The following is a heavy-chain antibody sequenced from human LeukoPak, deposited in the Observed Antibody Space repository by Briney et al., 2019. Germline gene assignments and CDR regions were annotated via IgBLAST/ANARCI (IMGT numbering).Heavy chain of an antibody. CDR2: ISYDGSNK. CDR1: GFTFSSYA. D-gene: IGHD3-22*01. V-gene: IGHV3-30-3*01. J-gene: IGHJ4*02. Sequence: GGSLRLSCAASGFTFSSYAMHWVRQAPGKGLEWVAVISYDGSNKYYADSVKGRFTISRDNSKNTLYLQMNSLRAEDTAVYYCAKDTRNYYDSSGYYLGEFDYWGQGTLVTVSS. CDR3: AKDTRNYYDSSGYYLGEFDY.